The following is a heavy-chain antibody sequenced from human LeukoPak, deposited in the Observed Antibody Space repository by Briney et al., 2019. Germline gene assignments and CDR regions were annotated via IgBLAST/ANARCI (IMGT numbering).Heavy chain of an antibody. J-gene: IGHJ4*02. Sequence: PGGSLRLSCSASGFTFSSYAKSWVRQAPGKGLEWVSAISGSGGSTYYADSVKGRFTISRDNSKNTLYFQMNSLTAEDTAVYYCAKDRTVLMVYALDYWGQGTLVTVSS. D-gene: IGHD2-8*01. CDR2: ISGSGGST. V-gene: IGHV3-23*01. CDR3: AKDRTVLMVYALDY. CDR1: GFTFSSYA.